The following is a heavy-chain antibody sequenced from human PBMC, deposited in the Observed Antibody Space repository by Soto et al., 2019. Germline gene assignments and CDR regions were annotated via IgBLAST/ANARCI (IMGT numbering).Heavy chain of an antibody. D-gene: IGHD7-27*01. CDR2: IMPIVGSP. CDR1: GGTFSSFA. Sequence: QVQLVQSGAEVKRPGSSVKVSCKASGGTFSSFAINWVRQAPGQGLEWMGGIMPIVGSPNYAQKFQGRVTITADESTSAAYMQLGGLRSDDTAVYYCALGNAMDVGGQGTTVTVSS. J-gene: IGHJ6*02. V-gene: IGHV1-69*12. CDR3: ALGNAMDV.